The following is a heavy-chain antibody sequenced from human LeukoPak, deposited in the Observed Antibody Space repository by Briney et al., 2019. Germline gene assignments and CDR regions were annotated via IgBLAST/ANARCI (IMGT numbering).Heavy chain of an antibody. CDR2: ISYDGSNK. Sequence: GGSLRLSCAASGFTFSSYGMHWVRQAPGKGLEWVAVISYDGSNKYYADSVKGRFTISRDNSKNTLYLQMNSLRAEDTAVYYCAKDPLGVWGVIHPPHYFDYWGQGTLVTVSS. CDR1: GFTFSSYG. D-gene: IGHD3-10*01. CDR3: AKDPLGVWGVIHPPHYFDY. J-gene: IGHJ4*02. V-gene: IGHV3-30*18.